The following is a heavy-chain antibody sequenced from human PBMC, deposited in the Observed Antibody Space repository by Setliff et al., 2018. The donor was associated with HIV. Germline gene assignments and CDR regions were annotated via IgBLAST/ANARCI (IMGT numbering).Heavy chain of an antibody. D-gene: IGHD5-12*01. CDR1: GDSISTYC. CDR3: AGLPRTPDGYHPTDY. CDR2: NYTSGST. J-gene: IGHJ4*02. Sequence: PSETLSLTCTVSGDSISTYCWIWIRQPPGKGLEWIGNNYTSGSTNYNPSLKSRVTISLDTSKNQFSLKLTSVTAADTAIYYCAGLPRTPDGYHPTDYWGRGTLVTVSS. V-gene: IGHV4-4*09.